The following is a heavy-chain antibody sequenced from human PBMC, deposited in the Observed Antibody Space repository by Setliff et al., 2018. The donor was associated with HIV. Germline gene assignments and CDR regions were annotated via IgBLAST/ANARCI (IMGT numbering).Heavy chain of an antibody. CDR3: ARSSTLPWELPYFDY. Sequence: GGSLRLSCAASGFTFSNHWMHWVRQAPGKGLEWVSHISSSGSTIYYADSVKGRFTISRDNAKNSLFLQMNSLRAEDTAVYYCARSSTLPWELPYFDYWGQGTLVTVSS. D-gene: IGHD1-26*01. V-gene: IGHV3-48*04. J-gene: IGHJ4*02. CDR2: ISSSGSTI. CDR1: GFTFSNHW.